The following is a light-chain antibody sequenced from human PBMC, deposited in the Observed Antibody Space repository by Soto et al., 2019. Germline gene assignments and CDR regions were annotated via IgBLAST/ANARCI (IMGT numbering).Light chain of an antibody. CDR2: SAS. J-gene: IGKJ1*01. V-gene: IGKV3-15*01. CDR1: QSISDT. CDR3: QQYNNWPWT. Sequence: EIVMTQSPATLSVSPGGMATLSFSASQSISDTLAWYQQKPGQAPRLLIYSASRGATGFPARFSGSGSGTDFTLTISSLQSEDFAVYYCQQYNNWPWTFGQGTKVDIK.